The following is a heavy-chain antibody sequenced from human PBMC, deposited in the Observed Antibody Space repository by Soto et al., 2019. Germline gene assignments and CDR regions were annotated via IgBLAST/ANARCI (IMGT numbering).Heavy chain of an antibody. V-gene: IGHV1-69*01. CDR3: ARDLREAATIDDAFDI. D-gene: IGHD6-25*01. Sequence: QVQLVQSGAEVKKPGSSVKVSCKASGGTFSSYAISWVRQAPGQGREWMGGIIPIFGTANYAQKFQGRVTITADESTSTAYMELSSLRSEDTAVYYCARDLREAATIDDAFDIWGQGTMVTVSS. CDR1: GGTFSSYA. J-gene: IGHJ3*02. CDR2: IIPIFGTA.